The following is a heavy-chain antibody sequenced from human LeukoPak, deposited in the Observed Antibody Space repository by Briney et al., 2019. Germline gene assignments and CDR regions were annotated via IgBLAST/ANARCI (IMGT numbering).Heavy chain of an antibody. Sequence: GGSLRLSCAASGFTFSSYSMNWVRQAPGKGLEWVSSISSSSSYIYYTDSVKGRFTISRDNAKNSLYLQMNSLRAEDTAVYYCARDRGLYYDYVNGMDVWGQGTTVTVSS. CDR3: ARDRGLYYDYVNGMDV. J-gene: IGHJ6*02. D-gene: IGHD3-16*01. V-gene: IGHV3-21*01. CDR2: ISSSSSYI. CDR1: GFTFSSYS.